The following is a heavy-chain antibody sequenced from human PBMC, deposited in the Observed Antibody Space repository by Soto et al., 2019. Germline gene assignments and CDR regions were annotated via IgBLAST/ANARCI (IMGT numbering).Heavy chain of an antibody. D-gene: IGHD3-3*01. J-gene: IGHJ5*02. CDR3: ASSTIFGVAAGFDP. CDR2: ISSSSSYM. V-gene: IGHV3-21*01. Sequence: GGSLRLSCAASGFTFSSYAMSWVRQAPGKGLEWVSSISSSSSYMYYADSVKGRFTISRDNAKNSLYLQMNSLRAEDTAVYYCASSTIFGVAAGFDPWGQGTLVTVSS. CDR1: GFTFSSYA.